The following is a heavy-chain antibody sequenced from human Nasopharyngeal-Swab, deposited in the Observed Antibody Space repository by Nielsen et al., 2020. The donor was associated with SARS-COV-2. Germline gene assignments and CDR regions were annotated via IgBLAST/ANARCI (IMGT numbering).Heavy chain of an antibody. V-gene: IGHV3-30*18. CDR1: GFTFSSYG. J-gene: IGHJ5*02. Sequence: GGSLRLSCAASGFTFSSYGMHWVRQAPGKGLEWVAVISYDGSNKYYADSVKGRFTISRDNSKNTLYLQMNSLRAEDTAVYYCAKDGYYYDSSGYYSFDTWGQGTLVTVSS. D-gene: IGHD3-22*01. CDR3: AKDGYYYDSSGYYSFDT. CDR2: ISYDGSNK.